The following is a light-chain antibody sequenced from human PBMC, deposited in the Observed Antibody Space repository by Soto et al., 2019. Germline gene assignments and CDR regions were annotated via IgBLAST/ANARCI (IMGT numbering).Light chain of an antibody. J-gene: IGKJ4*01. CDR3: QPYNNWPLT. CDR2: DTS. CDR1: QTIRGL. V-gene: IGKV3-15*01. Sequence: EIVLTQSPATLSLSPGERATLSCRTSQTIRGLLNWYQQRPGQAPRLLIYDTSTRATGVPARFSGSRSGPEFTLTINSLQSEDFAIYYCQPYNNWPLTFGGGTKVESK.